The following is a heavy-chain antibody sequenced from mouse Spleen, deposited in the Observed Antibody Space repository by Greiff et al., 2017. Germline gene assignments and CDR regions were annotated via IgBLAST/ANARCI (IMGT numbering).Heavy chain of an antibody. CDR1: GYTFTSYG. CDR3: ARDTLHYYGSSYDWFAY. V-gene: IGHV1-81*01. Sequence: QVQLQQSGAELARPGASVKLSCKASGYTFTSYGISWVKQRTGQGLEWIGEIYPRSGNTYYNEKFKGKATLTADKSSSTAYMELRSLTSEDSAVYFCARDTLHYYGSSYDWFAYWGQGTLVTVSA. CDR2: IYPRSGNT. J-gene: IGHJ3*01. D-gene: IGHD1-1*01.